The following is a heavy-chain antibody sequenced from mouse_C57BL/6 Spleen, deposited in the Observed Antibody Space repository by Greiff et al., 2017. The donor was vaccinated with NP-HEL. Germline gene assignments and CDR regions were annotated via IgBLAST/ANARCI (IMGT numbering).Heavy chain of an antibody. CDR2: ISYSGST. CDR1: GYSITSGYD. Sequence: EVQVVESGPGMVKPSQSLSLTCTVTGYSITSGYDWHWIRHFPGNKLEWMGYISYSGSTNYNPSLKSRISITHDTSKNHFFLKLNSVTTEDTATYYCARGGGYGAMDYWGQGTSVTVSS. J-gene: IGHJ4*01. CDR3: ARGGGYGAMDY. D-gene: IGHD3-1*01. V-gene: IGHV3-1*01.